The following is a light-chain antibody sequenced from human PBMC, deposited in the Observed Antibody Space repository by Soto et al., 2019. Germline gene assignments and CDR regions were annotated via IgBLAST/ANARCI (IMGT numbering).Light chain of an antibody. CDR2: DVS. CDR3: SSYTSSSTLGVV. V-gene: IGLV2-14*01. Sequence: QSALTQPASVSGSPGQSITISCTGTSSDVGGYNYVSWYQQHPGKAPKLMIYDVSNRPSGVSNRFSGSKSGNTASLTISGLQAKDEADYSCSSYTSSSTLGVVFGGGTKLTVL. J-gene: IGLJ2*01. CDR1: SSDVGGYNY.